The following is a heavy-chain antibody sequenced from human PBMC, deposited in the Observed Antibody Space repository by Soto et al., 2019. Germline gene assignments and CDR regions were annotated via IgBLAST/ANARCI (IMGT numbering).Heavy chain of an antibody. Sequence: GGSLRLSCAASGFTFSSYSMNWVRQAPGKGLEWVSSISSSSNYIYYADSVKGRFTISRDNAKNSLYLQMNSLRAEDTAVYYCARDRSIVVVPAALDLWGQGTLVTVSS. J-gene: IGHJ4*02. CDR3: ARDRSIVVVPAALDL. CDR1: GFTFSSYS. D-gene: IGHD2-2*01. CDR2: ISSSSNYI. V-gene: IGHV3-21*01.